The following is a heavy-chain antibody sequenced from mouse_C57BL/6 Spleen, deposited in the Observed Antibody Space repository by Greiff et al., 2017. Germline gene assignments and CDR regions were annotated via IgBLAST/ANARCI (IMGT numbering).Heavy chain of an antibody. V-gene: IGHV1-4*01. CDR2: INPSSGYT. Sequence: VQLQESGAELARPGASVKMSCKASGYTFTSYTMHWVKQRPGQGLEWIGYINPSSGYTKYNQKFKDKATLTADKSSSTAYMQLSSLTSEDSAVYYCARDGTTVVASYYFDYWGQGTTLTVSS. CDR3: ARDGTTVVASYYFDY. D-gene: IGHD1-1*01. CDR1: GYTFTSYT. J-gene: IGHJ2*01.